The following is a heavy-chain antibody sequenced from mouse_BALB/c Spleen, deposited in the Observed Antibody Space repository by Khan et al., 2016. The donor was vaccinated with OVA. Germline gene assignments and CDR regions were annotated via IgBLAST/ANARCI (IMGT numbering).Heavy chain of an antibody. CDR1: GDSITSGY. CDR2: IIYTGST. D-gene: IGHD2-14*01. Sequence: EVQLQESGPSLVKPSQTLSLTCSVTGDSITSGYWNWIRKFPGNKLEYMGHIIYTGSTYYNQSLKSRISITRHTSENQYYLQLNSVTDEDTATYXCARSTYRFAFVYWGQGTLVTVSA. J-gene: IGHJ3*01. V-gene: IGHV3-8*02. CDR3: ARSTYRFAFVY.